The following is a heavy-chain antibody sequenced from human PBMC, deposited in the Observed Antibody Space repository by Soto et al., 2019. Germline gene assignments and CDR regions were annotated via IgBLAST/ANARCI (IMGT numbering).Heavy chain of an antibody. V-gene: IGHV4-39*01. Sequence: QLQLQESGPGLVKPSETLSLTCTVSGGSISSSSYYWGWIRQPPGKGLEWIGSIYYSGSTYYNPSLKSRVTISVDTSKNQFSLKLSSVTAADTAVYYCARHPAYSSSWPFDYWGQGTLVTVSS. CDR2: IYYSGST. D-gene: IGHD6-13*01. J-gene: IGHJ4*02. CDR3: ARHPAYSSSWPFDY. CDR1: GGSISSSSYY.